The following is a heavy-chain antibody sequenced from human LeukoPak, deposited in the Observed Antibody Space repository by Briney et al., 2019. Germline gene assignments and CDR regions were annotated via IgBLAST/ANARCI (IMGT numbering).Heavy chain of an antibody. V-gene: IGHV3-23*01. Sequence: GGSLRLSCAASGFTFSSYAMSWVRQAPGKGLEWVSAVSDTGRDTYYADSVKGRFTISKDNSKNTLFLQMNSLRAEDTAVYYCAKRVPYSSSSVYFDSWGQGTLVTVSS. D-gene: IGHD6-6*01. CDR2: VSDTGRDT. J-gene: IGHJ4*02. CDR1: GFTFSSYA. CDR3: AKRVPYSSSSVYFDS.